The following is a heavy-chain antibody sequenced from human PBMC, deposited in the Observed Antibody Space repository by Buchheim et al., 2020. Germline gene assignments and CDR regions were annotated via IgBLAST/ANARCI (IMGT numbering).Heavy chain of an antibody. CDR3: ARDRDGYNVIEK. J-gene: IGHJ4*02. D-gene: IGHD5-24*01. V-gene: IGHV4-31*03. CDR1: GGSISSGGYY. CDR2: IYYSGTT. Sequence: QVQLQESGPGLVKPSQTLSLTCTVSGGSISSGGYYWSWIRQHPGTGLEWLGYIYYSGTTYYNPSLKSRLTISVDTSKNQFSLELSSVTAADTAVYYCARDRDGYNVIEKWGQGTL.